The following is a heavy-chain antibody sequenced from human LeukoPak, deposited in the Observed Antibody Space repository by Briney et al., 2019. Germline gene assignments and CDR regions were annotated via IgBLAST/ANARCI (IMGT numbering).Heavy chain of an antibody. CDR1: GYTFTGYG. CDR2: ISAYNGNT. D-gene: IGHD1-26*01. Sequence: GASVNVSCKASGYTFTGYGVSWVRQAPGQGLEWMGWISAYNGNTNYAQKLQGGVTMTTDTSTSTAYMELRSLRSDDTAVYYCARGGATGRYYYYYGMDVWGQGTTVTVSS. V-gene: IGHV1-18*01. J-gene: IGHJ6*02. CDR3: ARGGATGRYYYYYGMDV.